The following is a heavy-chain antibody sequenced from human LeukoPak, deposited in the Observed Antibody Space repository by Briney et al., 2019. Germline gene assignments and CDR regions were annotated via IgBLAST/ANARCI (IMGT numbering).Heavy chain of an antibody. J-gene: IGHJ6*02. CDR3: ASDMVRGVIITTYYGMDV. V-gene: IGHV1-2*02. D-gene: IGHD3-10*01. Sequence: ASVKVSCKASGYTFTAYYMHWVRQAPGQGLEWMGWINPNSGGTNTSQKFQDRVTLTRDTSINTAYMELSSLRSDDTAVYYCASDMVRGVIITTYYGMDVWGQGTTVTVSS. CDR1: GYTFTAYY. CDR2: INPNSGGT.